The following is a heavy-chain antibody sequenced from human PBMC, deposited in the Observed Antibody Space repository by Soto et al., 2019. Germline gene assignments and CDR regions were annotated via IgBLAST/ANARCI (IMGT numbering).Heavy chain of an antibody. V-gene: IGHV4-59*01. D-gene: IGHD3-22*01. CDR1: GGSITSYN. CDR3: ATERGTMIAGWYFDL. J-gene: IGHJ2*01. Sequence: QVQLQESGPGLVKPSETLSLTCSVSGGSITSYNWSWLRQPPGKGLEWIGSLYYSGSTNYNSSLKSRVAMSVDTYTKEVSLKLNSVTAADTAVYYCATERGTMIAGWYFDLWGRGTLVTVSS. CDR2: LYYSGST.